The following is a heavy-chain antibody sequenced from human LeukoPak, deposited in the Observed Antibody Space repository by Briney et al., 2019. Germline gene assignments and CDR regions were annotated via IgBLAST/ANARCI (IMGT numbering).Heavy chain of an antibody. CDR1: GGSISSYY. CDR2: IYYSGGT. D-gene: IGHD2-8*01. Sequence: SETLSLTCTVSGGSISSYYWSWIRQPPGQVLEWIGYIYYSGGTNYNPSLKSRVTISVDTSKKQFSLKLTSATAADTAVYYCAGIMDTAWGMDVWGQGTTVTVSS. CDR3: AGIMDTAWGMDV. J-gene: IGHJ6*02. V-gene: IGHV4-59*01.